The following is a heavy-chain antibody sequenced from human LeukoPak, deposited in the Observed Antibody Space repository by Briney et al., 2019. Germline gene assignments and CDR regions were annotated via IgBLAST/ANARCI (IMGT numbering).Heavy chain of an antibody. J-gene: IGHJ4*02. Sequence: SETLSLTCTVSGYSISSGYYWSWIRQPPGKGLEWIGYIYYSGSTNYNPSLKSRVTISVDTSKNQFSLKLNSVTAADTAVYYCASSSSWYGTLGYWGQGILVTVSS. V-gene: IGHV4-61*01. CDR1: GYSISSGYY. D-gene: IGHD6-13*01. CDR2: IYYSGST. CDR3: ASSSSWYGTLGY.